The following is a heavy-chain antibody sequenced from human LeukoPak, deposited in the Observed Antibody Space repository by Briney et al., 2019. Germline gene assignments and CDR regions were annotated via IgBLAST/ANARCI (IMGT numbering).Heavy chain of an antibody. Sequence: PGASLRLSCAASGFTFSSYAMSWVRQAPGKGLEWVSAISGSGGSTYYADSVKGRFTTSRDNSKNTLYLQMNRLRAEDTAVYYCAKEERNFNPVDYWVEGTLVTVSS. CDR3: AKEERNFNPVDY. CDR2: ISGSGGST. V-gene: IGHV3-23*01. CDR1: GFTFSSYA. D-gene: IGHD1-7*01. J-gene: IGHJ4*02.